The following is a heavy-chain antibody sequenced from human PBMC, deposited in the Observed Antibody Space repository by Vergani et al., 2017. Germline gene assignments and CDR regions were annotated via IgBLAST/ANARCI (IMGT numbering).Heavy chain of an antibody. Sequence: QVQLVQSGAEVKKPGSSVKVSCKASGGTFSSYTISWVRQAPGQGLEWMGRIIPILGIANYAQKFQGRVTITADKSTSTAYMELRSLRSDDTAVYYCARDTHCSSTSCYDYYYYYYMDVWGKGTTVTVSS. CDR3: ARDTHCSSTSCYDYYYYYYMDV. CDR2: IIPILGIA. V-gene: IGHV1-69*08. D-gene: IGHD2-2*01. CDR1: GGTFSSYT. J-gene: IGHJ6*03.